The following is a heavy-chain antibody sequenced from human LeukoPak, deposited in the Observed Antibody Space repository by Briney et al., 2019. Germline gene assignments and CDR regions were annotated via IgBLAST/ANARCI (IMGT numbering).Heavy chain of an antibody. J-gene: IGHJ4*02. CDR3: AKTASSSGE. CDR2: ISGNSDKT. D-gene: IGHD6-6*01. V-gene: IGHV3-23*01. CDR1: GFTFSTTG. Sequence: PGGSLRLSCAASGFTFSTTGMSWVRQAPGKGLEWVSGISGNSDKTYYTDSVKGRFSAFRDNSRNTLYLQMNNVRVEDTALYYCAKTASSSGEWGQGTLVTVSS.